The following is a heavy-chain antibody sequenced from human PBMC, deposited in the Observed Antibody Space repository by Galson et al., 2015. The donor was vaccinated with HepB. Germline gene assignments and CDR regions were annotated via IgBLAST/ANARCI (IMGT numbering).Heavy chain of an antibody. V-gene: IGHV3-74*01. CDR2: INSDASTI. D-gene: IGHD3-10*01. CDR1: GFTFSDSW. Sequence: SLRLSCAASGFTFSDSWVHWVRQVPGKGLVWVSRINSDASTISYTDSVKGRFTISRDNAKNTLFLQMNSLRAEDTAVYYCARDYYVRGSYSSPGDDMDAWGQGTTVTVSS. J-gene: IGHJ6*02. CDR3: ARDYYVRGSYSSPGDDMDA.